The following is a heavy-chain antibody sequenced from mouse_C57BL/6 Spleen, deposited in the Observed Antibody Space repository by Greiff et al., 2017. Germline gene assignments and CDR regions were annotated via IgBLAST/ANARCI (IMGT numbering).Heavy chain of an antibody. CDR1: GYTFTSYW. Sequence: VQLQQPGAELVKPGASVKLSCKASGYTFTSYWMHWVKQRPGQGLEWIGMIHPNSGSTNYNEKFKSKATLTVDKAYSTAYMQISSLTSEDSAVYYCARHYYGSSYGYFDYWGQGTTLTVSS. CDR3: ARHYYGSSYGYFDY. D-gene: IGHD1-1*01. V-gene: IGHV1-64*01. CDR2: IHPNSGST. J-gene: IGHJ2*01.